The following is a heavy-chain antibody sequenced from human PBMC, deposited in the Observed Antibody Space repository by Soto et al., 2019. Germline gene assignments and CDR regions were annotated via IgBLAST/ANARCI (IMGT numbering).Heavy chain of an antibody. V-gene: IGHV1-69*13. D-gene: IGHD6-13*01. Sequence: SVKVSSKASGRTFRSYDISWVRQAPGQGLEWMGGIIPIFGTANYAQKFQGRVTITADESTSTAYMELSSLRSEDTAVYYYASPTGYSSSWYGDETDYYYYYGMDVWGQGTTVTVSS. CDR3: ASPTGYSSSWYGDETDYYYYYGMDV. CDR1: GRTFRSYD. J-gene: IGHJ6*02. CDR2: IIPIFGTA.